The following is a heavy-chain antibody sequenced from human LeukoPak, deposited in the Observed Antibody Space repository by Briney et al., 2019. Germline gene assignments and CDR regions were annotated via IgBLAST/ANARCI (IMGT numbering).Heavy chain of an antibody. CDR1: GFTFTTYG. CDR3: ARNRGYGDPFDY. CDR2: IYSGGST. J-gene: IGHJ4*02. V-gene: IGHV3-66*01. Sequence: GGSLRLSCSASGFTFTTYGMSWVRQAPGKGLEWVSVIYSGGSTYYADSVKGRFTVSRDNSKNTLYLQMNSLRAEDTAVYYCARNRGYGDPFDYWGQGTLVTVSS. D-gene: IGHD4-17*01.